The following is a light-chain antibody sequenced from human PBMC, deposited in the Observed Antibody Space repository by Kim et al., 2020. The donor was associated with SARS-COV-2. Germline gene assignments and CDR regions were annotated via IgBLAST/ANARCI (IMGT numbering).Light chain of an antibody. V-gene: IGKV3-15*01. CDR2: GAS. CDR1: QSVSSN. Sequence: SPGERATRSGRASQSVSSNLAWYQQKPGQAPRLLIYGASTRATGIPARFSGSGSGTDFTLTINSLQSEDFAVYYCQQYNNWPPLTFGGGTKVDIK. J-gene: IGKJ4*01. CDR3: QQYNNWPPLT.